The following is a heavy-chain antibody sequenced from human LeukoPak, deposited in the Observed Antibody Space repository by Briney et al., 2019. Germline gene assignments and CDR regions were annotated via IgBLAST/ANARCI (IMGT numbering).Heavy chain of an antibody. D-gene: IGHD3-9*01. Sequence: GGSLRLSCAASGLTFSRYGMHWVCQAPGKGLEWVAVISYDGNNKYYTDSVKGRFTISRDNSKNTLFLQMNSLRAEDTAVYYCAKDQSILTAAYDYWGQGTLVTVSS. CDR3: AKDQSILTAAYDY. CDR1: GLTFSRYG. V-gene: IGHV3-30*18. J-gene: IGHJ4*02. CDR2: ISYDGNNK.